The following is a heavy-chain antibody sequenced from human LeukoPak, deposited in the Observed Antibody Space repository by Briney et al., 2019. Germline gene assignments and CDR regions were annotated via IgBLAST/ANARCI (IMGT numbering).Heavy chain of an antibody. D-gene: IGHD2-2*01. Sequence: PGGSLRLSCAASGFTFSSYSMNWVRQAPGKGLEWVAVISYDGSNKYYADSVKGRFTISRDNSKNTLYLQMNSLRAEDTAVYYCAKGQAIPDDYWGQGTLVTVSS. J-gene: IGHJ4*02. CDR2: ISYDGSNK. CDR1: GFTFSSYS. CDR3: AKGQAIPDDY. V-gene: IGHV3-30*18.